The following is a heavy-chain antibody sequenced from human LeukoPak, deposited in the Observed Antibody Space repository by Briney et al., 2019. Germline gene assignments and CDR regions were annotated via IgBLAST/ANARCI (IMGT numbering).Heavy chain of an antibody. J-gene: IGHJ4*02. D-gene: IGHD3-22*01. CDR3: ARDRADYYDSSGYPHY. Sequence: GGSLRLSCAASGFTFSSYSMNWVRRAPGKGLEWVSYISSSSSTIYYADSVKGRFTISRDNAKNSLYLQMNSLRAEDTAVYYCARDRADYYDSSGYPHYWGQGTLVTVSS. V-gene: IGHV3-48*04. CDR1: GFTFSSYS. CDR2: ISSSSSTI.